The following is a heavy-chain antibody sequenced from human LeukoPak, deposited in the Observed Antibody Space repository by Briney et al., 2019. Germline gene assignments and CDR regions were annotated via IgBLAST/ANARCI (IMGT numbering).Heavy chain of an antibody. Sequence: ASVKVSCKASGGTFSSYAISWVRQAPGQGLEWMGGIIPIFGTANYAQKFQGRVTITADESTSTAYMELSSLRSEDTAVYYCARNDGGYSYGYGWRGEGVVRTEYFQHWGQGTLVTVSS. V-gene: IGHV1-69*13. J-gene: IGHJ1*01. CDR2: IIPIFGTA. CDR1: GGTFSSYA. CDR3: ARNDGGYSYGYGWRGEGVVRTEYFQH. D-gene: IGHD5-18*01.